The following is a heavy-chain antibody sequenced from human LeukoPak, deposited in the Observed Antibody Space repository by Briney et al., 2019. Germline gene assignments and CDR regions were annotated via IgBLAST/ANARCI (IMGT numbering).Heavy chain of an antibody. V-gene: IGHV3-23*01. Sequence: GGSLRLSCAASGFTFSSYAMSWVRQAPGKGLEWVSAISGSGSNTYYADSVKGRFTISRDNSKNTLYLQMNSLRAEDTAVYYCAKSIVATLYFDYWGQGTLVTVSS. CDR2: ISGSGSNT. CDR3: AKSIVATLYFDY. CDR1: GFTFSSYA. D-gene: IGHD5-12*01. J-gene: IGHJ4*02.